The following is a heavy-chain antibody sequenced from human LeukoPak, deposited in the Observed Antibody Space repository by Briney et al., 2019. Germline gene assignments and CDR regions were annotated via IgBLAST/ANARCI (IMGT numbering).Heavy chain of an antibody. CDR1: GCTFSTYG. J-gene: IGHJ4*02. CDR2: ISGSGGST. Sequence: GGSLRLSCSASGCTFSTYGMHWVRQAPGKGLEWVSAISGSGGSTYYADSVNGRFTISRDNSKKTLYLPMHSVSAEDTAVYYCEKRPLGGPGSYRDYWGQGTLVTVSS. V-gene: IGHV3-23*01. D-gene: IGHD3-10*01. CDR3: EKRPLGGPGSYRDY.